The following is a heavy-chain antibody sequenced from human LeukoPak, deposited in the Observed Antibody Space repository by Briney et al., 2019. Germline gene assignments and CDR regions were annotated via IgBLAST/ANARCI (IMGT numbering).Heavy chain of an antibody. J-gene: IGHJ4*02. CDR3: AKDRSIAAAGTLVDY. V-gene: IGHV3-30*02. CDR1: GFTFSSYA. CDR2: IRYDGSNK. D-gene: IGHD6-13*01. Sequence: GGSLRLSCAASGFTFSSYAMSWVRQAPGKGLEWVAFIRYDGSNKYYADSVKGRFTISRDNSKNTLYLQMNSLRAEDTAVYYCAKDRSIAAAGTLVDYWGQGTLVTVSS.